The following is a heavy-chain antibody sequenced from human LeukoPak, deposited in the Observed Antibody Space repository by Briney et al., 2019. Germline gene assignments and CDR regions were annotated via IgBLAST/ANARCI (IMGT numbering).Heavy chain of an antibody. CDR3: ARSNYGGKRWFDP. CDR1: GYTFTGYY. J-gene: IGHJ5*02. CDR2: INPNSGGT. D-gene: IGHD4-23*01. V-gene: IGHV1-2*02. Sequence: ASVKVSCKASGYTFTGYYMHWVRQAPGQGLEWMGWINPNSGGTNYAQKFQGRVTMTRDTSISTAYMELSSLTSEDTAVYYCARSNYGGKRWFDPWGQGTLVTVSS.